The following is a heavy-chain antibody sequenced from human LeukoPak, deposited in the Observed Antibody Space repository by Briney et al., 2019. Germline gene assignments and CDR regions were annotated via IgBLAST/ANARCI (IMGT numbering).Heavy chain of an antibody. V-gene: IGHV3-7*01. Sequence: PGGSLRLSCAASGFTFSSYGIHWARQAPGKGLEWVARIKDDGSVISYGDSVKGRFTVSRDNAKSSLFLQMNTLRDEDTAVYYCARGPLIKAAGAFWGQGTLVTVSS. CDR2: IKDDGSVI. CDR1: GFTFSSYG. D-gene: IGHD3-10*01. J-gene: IGHJ4*02. CDR3: ARGPLIKAAGAF.